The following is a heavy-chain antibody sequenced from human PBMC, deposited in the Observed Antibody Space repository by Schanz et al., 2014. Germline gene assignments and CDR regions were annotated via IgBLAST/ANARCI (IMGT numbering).Heavy chain of an antibody. CDR2: INTNSGDT. J-gene: IGHJ6*02. Sequence: QVQLVQSGREVKKPGASVKVSCKASGYTFPSYGISWVRQAPGQGLEWMGWINTNSGDTMIAQKFQGRVTMTRDTSISVAYMEVSSLRSEDTAVYYCARDPYSASYFPSPPLYGLDVWGQGTTVTVSS. D-gene: IGHD1-26*01. V-gene: IGHV1-2*02. CDR1: GYTFPSYG. CDR3: ARDPYSASYFPSPPLYGLDV.